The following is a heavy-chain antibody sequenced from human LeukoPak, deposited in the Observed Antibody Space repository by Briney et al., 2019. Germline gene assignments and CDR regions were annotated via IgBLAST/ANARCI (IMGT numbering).Heavy chain of an antibody. J-gene: IGHJ6*02. Sequence: SETLSLTCTVSGGSISSYYWSWIRQPPGKGLEWIGYIYYSGSTNYNPSLKSRVTISVDTSKNQFSLKLSSVTAADTAVYYCARDRIFGMAENPYYYYYGMGVWGQGTTVTVSS. CDR3: ARDRIFGMAENPYYYYYGMGV. V-gene: IGHV4-59*01. CDR1: GGSISSYY. CDR2: IYYSGST. D-gene: IGHD3-3*01.